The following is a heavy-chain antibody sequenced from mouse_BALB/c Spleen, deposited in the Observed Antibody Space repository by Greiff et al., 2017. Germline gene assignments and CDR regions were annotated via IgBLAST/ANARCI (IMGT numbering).Heavy chain of an antibody. CDR1: GYTFTSYW. CDR3: ARCPDYYWYFDV. V-gene: IGHV1S81*02. Sequence: VQLQQPGAELVKPGASVKLSCKASGYTFTSYWMHWVKQRPGQGLEWIGEINPSNGRTNYNEKFKSKATLTVDKSSSTAYMQLSSLTSEDSAVYYCARCPDYYWYFDVWGAGTTVTVSS. D-gene: IGHD2-4*01. J-gene: IGHJ1*01. CDR2: INPSNGRT.